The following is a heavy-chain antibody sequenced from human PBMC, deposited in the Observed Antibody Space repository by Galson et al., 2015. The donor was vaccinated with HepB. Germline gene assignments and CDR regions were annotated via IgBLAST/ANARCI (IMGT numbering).Heavy chain of an antibody. J-gene: IGHJ4*02. V-gene: IGHV3-9*01. Sequence: SLRLSCAASGFSFGDHGMFWVRQAPGKGPEWVSGISWNSNNIGYADSVRGRFTISRDNAKNSLYLQMNSLRAEDTALYYCAKAFGSSGYYPFDYWGQGTLVTVSS. CDR2: ISWNSNNI. CDR3: AKAFGSSGYYPFDY. D-gene: IGHD3-22*01. CDR1: GFSFGDHG.